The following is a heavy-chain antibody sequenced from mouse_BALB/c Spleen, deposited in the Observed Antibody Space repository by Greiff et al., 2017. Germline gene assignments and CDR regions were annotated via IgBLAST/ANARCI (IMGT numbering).Heavy chain of an antibody. CDR3: TRNYRYDYAMDY. D-gene: IGHD2-14*01. CDR2: INPSNGGT. V-gene: IGHV1S81*02. CDR1: GYTFTSYY. J-gene: IGHJ4*01. Sequence: QVQLKQSGAELVKPGASVKLSCKASGYTFTSYYMYWVKQRPGQGLEWIGEINPSNGGTNFNEKFKSKATLTVDKSSSTAYMQLSSLTSEDSAVYYCTRNYRYDYAMDYWGQGTSVTVSS.